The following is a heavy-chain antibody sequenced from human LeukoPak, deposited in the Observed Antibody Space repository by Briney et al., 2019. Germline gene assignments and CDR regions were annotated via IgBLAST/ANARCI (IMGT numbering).Heavy chain of an antibody. CDR1: GYSINRFG. Sequence: ASVRVSCKASGYSINRFGVTWVRQAPGQGLEWIAWISSDNGIPRYADKFQGRVTLTTDTSKTTTYMEMRSLRSDDTAVYFCANVAKGRYFFYYMDVWGKGTTVTASS. CDR3: ANVAKGRYFFYYMDV. J-gene: IGHJ6*03. V-gene: IGHV1-18*01. D-gene: IGHD2-15*01. CDR2: ISSDNGIP.